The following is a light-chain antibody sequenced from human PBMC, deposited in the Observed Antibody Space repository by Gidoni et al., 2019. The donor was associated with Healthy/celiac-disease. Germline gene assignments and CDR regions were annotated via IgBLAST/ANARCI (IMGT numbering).Light chain of an antibody. CDR2: KAS. V-gene: IGKV1-5*03. CDR1: QSISSW. J-gene: IGKJ1*01. CDR3: QQYNSYSRT. Sequence: IQLTPSPSTLSASVGDRVTITCRASQSISSWLAWYQQKPGKAPKLLIYKASSVESGVPSRFSGSGSGTEFTLTISSLQPDDFATYYCQQYNSYSRTFXQXTKVEIK.